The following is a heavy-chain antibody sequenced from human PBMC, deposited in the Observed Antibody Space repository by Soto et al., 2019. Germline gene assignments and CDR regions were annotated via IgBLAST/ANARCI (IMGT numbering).Heavy chain of an antibody. Sequence: SETLSLTCTVSGGSMISYYRSWIRQPPGRGLEWIGFIYYAGSTKYNPSLNSRVTISIDTSKNQFSLTVTSVTAADTAVYYCAGDLAYDSSGKHQLGAFHIWGQGTMVTVSS. CDR1: GGSMISYY. CDR3: AGDLAYDSSGKHQLGAFHI. V-gene: IGHV4-59*12. CDR2: IYYAGST. J-gene: IGHJ3*02. D-gene: IGHD3-22*01.